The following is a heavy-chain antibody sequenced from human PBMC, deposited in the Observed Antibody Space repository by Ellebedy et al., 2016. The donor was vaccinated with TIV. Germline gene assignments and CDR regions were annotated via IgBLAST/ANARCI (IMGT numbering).Heavy chain of an antibody. J-gene: IGHJ6*02. Sequence: KVSXXGSGYSFTSYWIGWVRQMPGKGLEWMGIIYPGDSDTRYSPSFQGQVTISADKSISTAYLQWSSLKASDTAMYYCARQEHCSSTSCPPGVRAYYGMDVWGQGTTVTVSS. CDR2: IYPGDSDT. CDR3: ARQEHCSSTSCPPGVRAYYGMDV. V-gene: IGHV5-51*01. CDR1: GYSFTSYW. D-gene: IGHD2-2*01.